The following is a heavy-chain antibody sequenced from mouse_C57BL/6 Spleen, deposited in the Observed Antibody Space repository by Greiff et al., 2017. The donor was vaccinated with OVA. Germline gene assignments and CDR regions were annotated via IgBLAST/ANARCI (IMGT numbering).Heavy chain of an antibody. J-gene: IGHJ4*01. Sequence: QVQLQQSGTELVKPGASVKPSCKASGYTFTSYWMHWVKQRPGQGLEWIGNINPSNGGTNYNEKFKSKATLTVDKSSSTAYMQLSSLTSEDSAVYDCARRGDTHGAMDYWGQGTSVTVSS. D-gene: IGHD5-1-1*01. V-gene: IGHV1-53*01. CDR1: GYTFTSYW. CDR3: ARRGDTHGAMDY. CDR2: INPSNGGT.